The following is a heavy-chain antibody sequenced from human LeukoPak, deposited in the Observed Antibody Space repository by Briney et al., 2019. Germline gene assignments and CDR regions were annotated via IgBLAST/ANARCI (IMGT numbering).Heavy chain of an antibody. CDR2: IYYSGST. V-gene: IGHV4-39*07. CDR1: GGSISSSSYY. D-gene: IGHD3-10*01. J-gene: IGHJ5*02. CDR3: ARDRSSKVAGFDP. Sequence: PSETLSLTCTVSGGSISSSSYYWGWLRQPPGKGLEWIGSIYYSGSTYYNPSLKSRVNISVDTSKTQFSLKLSSVTAADTAVYYCARDRSSKVAGFDPWGQGTLVTVSS.